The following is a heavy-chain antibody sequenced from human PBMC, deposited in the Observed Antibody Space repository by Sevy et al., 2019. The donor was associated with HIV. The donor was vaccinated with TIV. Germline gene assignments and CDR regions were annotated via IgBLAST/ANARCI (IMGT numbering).Heavy chain of an antibody. CDR2: ISWNSGSI. J-gene: IGHJ6*02. CDR1: GFTFDDYA. D-gene: IGHD2-8*01. V-gene: IGHV3-9*01. Sequence: SLRLSCAASGFTFDDYAMHWVRQAPGKGLEWVSGISWNSGSIGYADSVKGRFTISRDNAKNSLYLQMNSLRAEDTALYYGAKDKGYCTNGVCYTSYYYYGMDVWGQGTTVTVSS. CDR3: AKDKGYCTNGVCYTSYYYYGMDV.